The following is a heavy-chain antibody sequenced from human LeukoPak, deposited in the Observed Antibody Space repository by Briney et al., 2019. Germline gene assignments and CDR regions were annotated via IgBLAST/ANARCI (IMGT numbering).Heavy chain of an antibody. CDR1: GYSFPNYW. CDR3: ARLGNYVLDY. D-gene: IGHD4-11*01. V-gene: IGHV5-51*01. J-gene: IGHJ4*02. CDR2: INPINFDS. Sequence: GESLKISCQGSGYSFPNYWIGWVRQMSGKGLEWVGIINPINFDSRYSQSVQGHVTISVDKSVSTVYLQWSSLKASDTAMYYCARLGNYVLDYWGQGTLVTVSS.